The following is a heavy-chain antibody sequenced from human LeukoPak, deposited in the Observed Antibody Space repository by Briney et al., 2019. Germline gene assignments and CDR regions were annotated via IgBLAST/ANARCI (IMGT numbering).Heavy chain of an antibody. CDR2: IYHSGST. Sequence: SETLSLTCTVSGGSISSSSYYWGWIRQPPGKGLEWIGSIYHSGSTYYNPSLKSRVTISVDTSKNQFSLKLSSVTAADTAVYYCASPYCSSTSCYPEWYFDLWGRGTLVTVSS. CDR3: ASPYCSSTSCYPEWYFDL. D-gene: IGHD2-2*01. J-gene: IGHJ2*01. CDR1: GGSISSSSYY. V-gene: IGHV4-39*07.